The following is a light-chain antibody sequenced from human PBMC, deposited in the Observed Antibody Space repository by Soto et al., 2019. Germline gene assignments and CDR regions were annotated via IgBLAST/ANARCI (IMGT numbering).Light chain of an antibody. V-gene: IGKV3-20*01. J-gene: IGKJ3*01. CDR2: GAS. CDR3: QQYGSLFT. Sequence: EIVLTQSPGTLSLSPGERATLSCRASQSVSSSYLAWYQQKPGQTPMLLIYGASTRATGIPDRFSGSGSGTDFTLTISRLEPEDFAVYYCQQYGSLFTFGPGTKVDIK. CDR1: QSVSSSY.